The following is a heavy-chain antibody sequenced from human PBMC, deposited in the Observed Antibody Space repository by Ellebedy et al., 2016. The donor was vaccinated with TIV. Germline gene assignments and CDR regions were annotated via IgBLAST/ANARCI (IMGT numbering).Heavy chain of an antibody. D-gene: IGHD4-23*01. J-gene: IGHJ4*02. CDR2: ITQDGSEK. V-gene: IGHV3-7*01. CDR1: GFTFSNYW. Sequence: GESLKISCGASGFTFSNYWMNWVRQAPGKGLEWVANITQDGSEKYYVDSVKGRFTISRDNAKNSVDLQMNTLRAEDTAVYYCATTLNYGGNCFFDNWGQGTLVTVSS. CDR3: ATTLNYGGNCFFDN.